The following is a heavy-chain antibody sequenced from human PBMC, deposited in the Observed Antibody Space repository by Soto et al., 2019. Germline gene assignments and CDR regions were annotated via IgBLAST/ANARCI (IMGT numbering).Heavy chain of an antibody. CDR1: GFTFDDYA. V-gene: IGHV3-9*01. CDR2: ISWNSGSI. D-gene: IGHD6-19*01. J-gene: IGHJ4*02. CDR3: AKDIPLGGSGFSYYFDY. Sequence: EVQLVESGGGLVQPGRSLRLSCAASGFTFDDYAMHWVRQAPGKGLEWVSGISWNSGSIGYADSVKGRFTISRDNAKNSLYLQMNSLRAEDTALYYCAKDIPLGGSGFSYYFDYRGQGTLFTV.